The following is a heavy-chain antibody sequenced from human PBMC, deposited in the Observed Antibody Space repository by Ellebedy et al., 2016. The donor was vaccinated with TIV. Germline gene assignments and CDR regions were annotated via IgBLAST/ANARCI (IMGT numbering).Heavy chain of an antibody. CDR3: ARDDQWLAPFDY. CDR2: IWYDGSNK. J-gene: IGHJ4*02. CDR1: GFTFSSYG. Sequence: PGGSLRLSCAASGFTFSSYGMHWVRQAPGKGLEWVAVIWYDGSNKYYADSVKGRFTISRDNSKNTLYLQMNSLRAEDTAVYYCARDDQWLAPFDYWGQGTLVTVSS. V-gene: IGHV3-33*01. D-gene: IGHD6-19*01.